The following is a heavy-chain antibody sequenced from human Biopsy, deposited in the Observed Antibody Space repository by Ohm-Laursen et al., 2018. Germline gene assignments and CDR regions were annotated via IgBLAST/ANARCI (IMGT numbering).Heavy chain of an antibody. D-gene: IGHD3-9*01. J-gene: IGHJ2*01. CDR2: ISYNERT. CDR1: GASVKTSVYF. Sequence: TLSLTCSVSGASVKTSVYFWAWIRQRPGKGLEWIGYISYNERTHYNPSLTSRLAISFDTSNNRISLQLRSVSVADTAVYYCVREPKTGTAEAWYFDLWGRGSPVTVPS. CDR3: VREPKTGTAEAWYFDL. V-gene: IGHV4-31*03.